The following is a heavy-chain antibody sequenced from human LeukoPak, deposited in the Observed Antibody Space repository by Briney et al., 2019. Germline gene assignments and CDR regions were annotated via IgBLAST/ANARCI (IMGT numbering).Heavy chain of an antibody. Sequence: PGGSLRLSCTASGFTFRNYGMHWVRQAPGKGLEWVSSISSSSSYIYYADSVKGRFTISRDNAKNSLYLQMDSLRAEDTAVYYCARDSYTAMGNWGQGTLVTVSS. CDR2: ISSSSSYI. CDR3: ARDSYTAMGN. D-gene: IGHD5-18*01. CDR1: GFTFRNYG. V-gene: IGHV3-21*01. J-gene: IGHJ4*02.